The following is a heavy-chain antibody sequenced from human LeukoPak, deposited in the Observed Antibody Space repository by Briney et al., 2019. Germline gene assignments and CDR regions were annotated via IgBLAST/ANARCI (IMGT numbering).Heavy chain of an antibody. D-gene: IGHD4-17*01. CDR1: GFTFSRYD. CDR3: ARDTLVYADSPDAFDI. Sequence: GGSLRLSCVGSGFTFSRYDVHWVRQAPGKGLEWVAVISDDGKKKIYADSVKGRFTISRDNAKNSLYLQMNSLRDEDTAVYYCARDTLVYADSPDAFDIWGQGTMVTVSS. CDR2: ISDDGKKK. J-gene: IGHJ3*02. V-gene: IGHV3-30*04.